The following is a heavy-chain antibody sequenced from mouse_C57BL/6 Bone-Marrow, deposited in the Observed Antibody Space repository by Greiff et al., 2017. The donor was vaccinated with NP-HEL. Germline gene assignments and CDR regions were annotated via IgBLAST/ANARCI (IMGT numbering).Heavy chain of an antibody. J-gene: IGHJ2*01. V-gene: IGHV1-50*01. CDR1: GYTFTSYW. D-gene: IGHD2-3*01. Sequence: VQLQQPGAELVKPGASVKLSCKASGYTFTSYWMQWVKQRPGQGLEWIGEIDPSDSYTKYNQKFKGKATLTVDTSSSTAYMQFSSRTAEDSAVYYCARDGYYPYCFDYGGQGTTLTVSS. CDR3: ARDGYYPYCFDY. CDR2: IDPSDSYT.